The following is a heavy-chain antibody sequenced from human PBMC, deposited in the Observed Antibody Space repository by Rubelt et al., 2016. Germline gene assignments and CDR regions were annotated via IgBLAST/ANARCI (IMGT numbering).Heavy chain of an antibody. J-gene: IGHJ4*02. CDR3: GRGNSWYPL. Sequence: EVQLVQSGAEVKKPRESLRISCKGSGYNFTTYWISWVRQTPGKGLEWMGRIDPSDSYINYSPSFQGHVTISADKSISTAYLQWSSLKASDTAMYYCGRGNSWYPLWGQGTLVTVSS. V-gene: IGHV5-10-1*03. CDR2: IDPSDSYI. CDR1: GYNFTTYW. D-gene: IGHD6-13*01.